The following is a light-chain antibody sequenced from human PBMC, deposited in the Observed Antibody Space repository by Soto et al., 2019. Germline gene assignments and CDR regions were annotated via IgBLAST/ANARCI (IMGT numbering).Light chain of an antibody. CDR3: QHYGGMWT. J-gene: IGKJ1*01. Sequence: DIQMTQSPSTLSASAGDRFTITCRASQSISNRLAWDQQKPGKAPKVLIYDASSLGSVVPSRFSGSGSGTEFILTISSLQPDDFASYCCQHYGGMWTFGQGTKVEMK. CDR1: QSISNR. CDR2: DAS. V-gene: IGKV1-5*01.